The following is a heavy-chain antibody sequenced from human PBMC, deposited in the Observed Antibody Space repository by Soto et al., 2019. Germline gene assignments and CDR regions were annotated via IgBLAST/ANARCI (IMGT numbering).Heavy chain of an antibody. CDR1: GFSYGGYG. CDR2: IWHDGGRQ. J-gene: IGHJ5*01. D-gene: IGHD3-22*01. Sequence: QVPLVESGGGVVQPGGSLRLSRVASGFSYGGYGMHWVRPAPGKGLEGVAVIWHDGGRQYFADSEKGRFTVSRDNAKNTLSLHMNRRSAEATAVYYCARDLTSGYTDSWGQGTLVIVSS. CDR3: ARDLTSGYTDS. V-gene: IGHV3-33*01.